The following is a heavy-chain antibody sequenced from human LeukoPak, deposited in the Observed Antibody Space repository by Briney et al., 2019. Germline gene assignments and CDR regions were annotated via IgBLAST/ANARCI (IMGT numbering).Heavy chain of an antibody. CDR3: AKVRFGESGPDFDY. Sequence: GGCLRLSCAASGFTFCSFGMSWVRQAPGKGLEWVSAISGSGGSTYYADSVKGRFTISRDNSKTTLYLQMNSLRAEDTAVYYCAKVRFGESGPDFDYWGQGTLVTVSS. J-gene: IGHJ4*02. CDR1: GFTFCSFG. CDR2: ISGSGGST. D-gene: IGHD3-10*01. V-gene: IGHV3-23*01.